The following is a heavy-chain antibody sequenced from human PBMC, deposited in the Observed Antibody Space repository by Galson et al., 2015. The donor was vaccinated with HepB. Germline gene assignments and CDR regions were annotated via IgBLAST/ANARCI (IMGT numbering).Heavy chain of an antibody. CDR3: AKVRGDYYYDTSGLDAFDI. CDR2: IPYDGNNN. V-gene: IGHV3-30*18. D-gene: IGHD3-22*01. Sequence: SLRLSCAASGFTFGAHAMHWVRQAPGKGLEWVAVIPYDGNNNYYVDSVKGRFTISRDNSQNTLFLQMNSLRTEDTAIYYCAKVRGDYYYDTSGLDAFDIWGQGTMVTVSS. J-gene: IGHJ3*02. CDR1: GFTFGAHA.